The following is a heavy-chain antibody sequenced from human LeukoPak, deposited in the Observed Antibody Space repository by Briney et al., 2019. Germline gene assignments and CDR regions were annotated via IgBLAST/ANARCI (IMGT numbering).Heavy chain of an antibody. Sequence: GGSLRLSCAASGFTFSKYWMHWVRQAPGKGLVWVSRINTDGSSTSYADSVKGRFTISRGNAKNTLYLQMNSLRAEGTAVYYCARSEYSSTWYGDYYYYYMDVWGKGTTVTVSS. CDR2: INTDGSST. D-gene: IGHD6-13*01. CDR3: ARSEYSSTWYGDYYYYYMDV. J-gene: IGHJ6*03. V-gene: IGHV3-74*01. CDR1: GFTFSKYW.